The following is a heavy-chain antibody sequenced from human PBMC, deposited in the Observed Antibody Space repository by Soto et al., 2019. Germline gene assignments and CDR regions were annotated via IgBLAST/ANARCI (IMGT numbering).Heavy chain of an antibody. CDR1: GGTFSSYT. D-gene: IGHD2-2*01. J-gene: IGHJ4*02. Sequence: SVKVSCKACGGTFSSYTISWVRQAPGQGLEWMGRIIPILGIANYAQKFQGRVTITADKSTSTAYMELSSLRSEDTAVYYCARDGCSHSSTCLGYWGQGTLVTVSS. V-gene: IGHV1-69*04. CDR3: ARDGCSHSSTCLGY. CDR2: IIPILGIA.